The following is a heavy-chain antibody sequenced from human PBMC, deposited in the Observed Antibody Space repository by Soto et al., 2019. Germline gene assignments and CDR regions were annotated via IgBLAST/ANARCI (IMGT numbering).Heavy chain of an antibody. CDR1: GYSFTSYW. CDR2: IYPGDSDT. V-gene: IGHV5-51*01. CDR3: ARAKGELLRDYYYYGMDV. D-gene: IGHD1-26*01. J-gene: IGHJ6*02. Sequence: TGESLKISCKGSGYSFTSYWIGWVRQMPGKGLEWMGIIYPGDSDTRYSPSFQGQVTISADKSISTAYLQWSSLKASDTAMYYCARAKGELLRDYYYYGMDVWGQGTTVTVSS.